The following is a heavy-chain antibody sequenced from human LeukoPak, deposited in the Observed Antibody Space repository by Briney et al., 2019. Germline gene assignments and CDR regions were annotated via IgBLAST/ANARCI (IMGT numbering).Heavy chain of an antibody. CDR3: ARGWIGSRGEVIAVAESRVRVAGDYYYGMDV. V-gene: IGHV3-74*01. CDR1: GFTFSSYW. D-gene: IGHD6-19*01. Sequence: EGSLRLSCAASGFTFSSYWMHWVRQAPGKGLVWVSRINSDGSSTSCADSVKGRFTISRDNAKNTLYLQMNSLRAEDTAVYYCARGWIGSRGEVIAVAESRVRVAGDYYYGMDVWGQGTTVTVSS. CDR2: INSDGSST. J-gene: IGHJ6*02.